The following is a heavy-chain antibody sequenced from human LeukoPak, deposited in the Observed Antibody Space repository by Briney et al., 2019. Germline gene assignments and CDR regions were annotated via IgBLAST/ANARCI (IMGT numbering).Heavy chain of an antibody. CDR3: AKDWVTTPPPYYFDY. CDR1: GFTFSSYA. J-gene: IGHJ4*02. D-gene: IGHD4-17*01. CDR2: ISGGGGST. V-gene: IGHV3-23*01. Sequence: GVLKLSCAASGFTFSSYAMGWVRQAPGKGLEWVSAISGGGGSTYYSDSVKGRFTISRDDSKNTLYLQMTSLRAEDTAVYYCAKDWVTTPPPYYFDYWGQGTLVTVSS.